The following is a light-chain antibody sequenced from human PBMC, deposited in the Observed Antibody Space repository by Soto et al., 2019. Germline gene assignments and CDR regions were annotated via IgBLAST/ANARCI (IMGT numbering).Light chain of an antibody. Sequence: DIQLTQSPSSLSASVGDRITITCRASQSISTYLNWYQQKPGEAPTLLVYAASTLQSGVPSRFSGSGSGTDFTLTISSLQPEDVATYYCQKYNSAPTWTFGQGTKVDI. CDR3: QKYNSAPTWT. V-gene: IGKV1-27*01. CDR2: AAS. J-gene: IGKJ1*01. CDR1: QSISTY.